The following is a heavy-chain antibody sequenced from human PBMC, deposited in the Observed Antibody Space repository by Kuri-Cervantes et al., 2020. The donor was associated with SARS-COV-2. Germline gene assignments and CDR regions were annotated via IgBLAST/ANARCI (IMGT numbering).Heavy chain of an antibody. D-gene: IGHD1-26*01. V-gene: IGHV4-59*12. CDR2: IYYSGST. J-gene: IGHJ3*02. Sequence: SETLSLTCTDSGGSISSYYWSWIRQPPGKGLEWIGYIYYSGSTNYNPSLKSRVTISVDTSKNQFSLKLSSVTAADTAVYYRARDNPISGSYWDAFDIWCQGTMVTVSS. CDR3: ARDNPISGSYWDAFDI. CDR1: GGSISSYY.